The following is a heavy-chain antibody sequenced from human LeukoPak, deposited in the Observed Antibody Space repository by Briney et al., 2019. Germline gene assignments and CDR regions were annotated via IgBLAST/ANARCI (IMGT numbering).Heavy chain of an antibody. Sequence: PGGSLRLSCAASGFTFSSYWMSWVRQAPGMGLEWVANIKQDGSEKYYVDSVKGRFTISRDNAKNSLYLQMNSLRAEDTAVYYCARDHVVAAGLYYYYYYGMDVWGQGTTVTVSS. CDR2: IKQDGSEK. J-gene: IGHJ6*02. D-gene: IGHD6-13*01. CDR1: GFTFSSYW. CDR3: ARDHVVAAGLYYYYYYGMDV. V-gene: IGHV3-7*01.